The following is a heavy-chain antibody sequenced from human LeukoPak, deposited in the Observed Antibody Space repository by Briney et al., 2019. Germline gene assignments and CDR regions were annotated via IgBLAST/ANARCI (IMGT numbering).Heavy chain of an antibody. CDR2: MNPNSGNT. CDR3: ARGRLVVPAAIQSSEYYYYGMDV. D-gene: IGHD2-2*02. Sequence: ASVKVSCKASGYTFTSYDINWVRQATGQGLEWMGWMNPNSGNTGYAQKFQGRVTMTRNTSISTAYMELSSLRPEDTAVYYCARGRLVVPAAIQSSEYYYYGMDVWGQGTTVTVSS. CDR1: GYTFTSYD. V-gene: IGHV1-8*01. J-gene: IGHJ6*02.